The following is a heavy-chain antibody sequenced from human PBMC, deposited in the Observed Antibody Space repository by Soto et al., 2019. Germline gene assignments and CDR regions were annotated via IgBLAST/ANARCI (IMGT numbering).Heavy chain of an antibody. CDR1: GGSFSGYY. CDR2: INHSGST. CDR3: ARKGTLNYNMAV. D-gene: IGHD1-7*01. V-gene: IGHV4-34*01. Sequence: SETLSLTCAVYGGSFSGYYWSWIRQPPGKGLEWIGEINHSGSTNYNPSLKSRVTISVDTSKNQFSLKLSSVTAADTAVYYCARKGTLNYNMAVWGKGTTVTVSS. J-gene: IGHJ6*03.